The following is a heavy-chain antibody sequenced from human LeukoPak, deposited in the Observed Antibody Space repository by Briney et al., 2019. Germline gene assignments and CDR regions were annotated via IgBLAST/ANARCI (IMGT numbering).Heavy chain of an antibody. CDR1: GGSISKQY. Sequence: SETLSLTCTVSGGSISKQYWTWVRQSAGKGLEWIGRIYGDGTITYNPSLKSRVTMSVDTSKNQFSLRLTSATAADTAMYYCTRDSGTTGEVKFDPWGQGILVTVSS. D-gene: IGHD3-10*01. J-gene: IGHJ5*02. CDR2: IYGDGTI. V-gene: IGHV4-4*07. CDR3: TRDSGTTGEVKFDP.